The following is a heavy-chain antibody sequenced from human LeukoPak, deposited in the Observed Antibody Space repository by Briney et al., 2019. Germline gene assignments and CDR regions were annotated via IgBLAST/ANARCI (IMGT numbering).Heavy chain of an antibody. D-gene: IGHD4-23*01. J-gene: IGHJ6*03. V-gene: IGHV1-8*01. CDR2: MNPSSGKT. CDR1: GYSFTSYD. Sequence: ASVKVSCKASGYSFTSYDFHWVRQATGRGLEWMGWMNPSSGKTGFAQNFQGRVSMTSDNSINTAYMELASLTSEDTAIYYCVKGLGGGSNRNYMDVWGRGTTVTVSS. CDR3: VKGLGGGSNRNYMDV.